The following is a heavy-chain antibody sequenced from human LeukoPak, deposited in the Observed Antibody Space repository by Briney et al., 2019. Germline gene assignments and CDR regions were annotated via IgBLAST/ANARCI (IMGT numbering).Heavy chain of an antibody. D-gene: IGHD3-3*01. CDR1: GGSFSGYY. J-gene: IGHJ3*02. V-gene: IGHV4-34*01. CDR3: ARGAWKDFAHAFDI. CDR2: INHSGST. Sequence: SETLSLTCAVYGGSFSGYYWSWVRQLPGKGLEWIGEINHSGSTNYNPSLKSRVTISVDTSKNQFSLKLSSVTAADTAVYYCARGAWKDFAHAFDIWGQGTMVTVSS.